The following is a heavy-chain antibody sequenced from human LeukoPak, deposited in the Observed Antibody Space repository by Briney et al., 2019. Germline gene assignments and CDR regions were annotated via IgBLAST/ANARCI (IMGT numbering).Heavy chain of an antibody. CDR2: ISHTKDT. J-gene: IGHJ5*02. CDR1: AGSIISSTW. Sequence: SGTLSLTCSVSAGSIISSTWWSWVRQPPGKGLEWLGEISHTKDTDYNPSLKSRVAISVDKSKNQLSLKLNSVTAADTAVYYCARHGLKNWFDPWGQGTLVTVSS. CDR3: ARHGLKNWFDP. V-gene: IGHV4-4*02.